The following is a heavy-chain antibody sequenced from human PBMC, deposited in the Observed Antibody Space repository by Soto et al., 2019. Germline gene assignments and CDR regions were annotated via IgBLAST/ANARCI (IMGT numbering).Heavy chain of an antibody. Sequence: SVKVSCKASGGTFSSYAISWVRQAPGQGLEWMGGIITIFSTANYAQKFQGRVTITRDTSASTAYMELSSLRSEDTAVYYCARDTKPSTYCSGGSCQSYYYYYGMDVWGQGTTVTVSS. D-gene: IGHD2-15*01. V-gene: IGHV1-69*05. CDR3: ARDTKPSTYCSGGSCQSYYYYYGMDV. CDR1: GGTFSSYA. J-gene: IGHJ6*02. CDR2: IITIFSTA.